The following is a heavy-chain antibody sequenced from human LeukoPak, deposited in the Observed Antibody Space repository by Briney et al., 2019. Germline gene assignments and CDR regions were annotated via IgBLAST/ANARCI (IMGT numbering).Heavy chain of an antibody. CDR2: ISGSGGST. V-gene: IGHV3-23*01. D-gene: IGHD2-2*01. Sequence: GGSLRLSCAASGFTFSSYAMSWVRQAPGKGLEWVSAISGSGGSTYYADSVKGRFTISRDNSKSTLYLQMNSLRAEDTAVYYCAKPRTRATGYFDYWGQGTLVTVSS. J-gene: IGHJ4*02. CDR3: AKPRTRATGYFDY. CDR1: GFTFSSYA.